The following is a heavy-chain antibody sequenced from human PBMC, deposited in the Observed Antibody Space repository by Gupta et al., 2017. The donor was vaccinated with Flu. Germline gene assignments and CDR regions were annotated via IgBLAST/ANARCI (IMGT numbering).Heavy chain of an antibody. CDR2: ITVTGRDT. CDR3: AKGGVGILRSYFDS. J-gene: IGHJ4*02. CDR1: GFTFNIHV. D-gene: IGHD3-3*01. Sequence: EIQLVESGGNFVQPGGSLRLSCAASGFTFNIHVMHWVRQAPGRGLEWLSSITVTGRDTFYADSVKGRFTTSRDNSKDMVYLQMNSLTPEDTAVYYCAKGGVGILRSYFDSWGQGMLVTVSS. V-gene: IGHV3-23*04.